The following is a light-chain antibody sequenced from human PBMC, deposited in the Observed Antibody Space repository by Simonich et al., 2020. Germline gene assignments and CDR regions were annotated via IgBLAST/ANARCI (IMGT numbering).Light chain of an antibody. V-gene: IGKV4-1*01. CDR2: WAS. CDR3: QQYYSTPWT. Sequence: DIVMTQSPDSLAVSLAERATINCKSSQSVLYSSNNKNYLAWYQPKPGQPPKLLIYWASTRESGVPDRFSGSGSGTDFTLTISSLQAEDVAVYYCQQYYSTPWTFGQGTKVEIK. CDR1: QSVLYSSNNKNY. J-gene: IGKJ1*01.